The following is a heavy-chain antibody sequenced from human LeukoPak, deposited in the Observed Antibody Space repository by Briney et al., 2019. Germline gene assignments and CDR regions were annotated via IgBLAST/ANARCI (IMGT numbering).Heavy chain of an antibody. Sequence: GESLKISCKGSGCSFTSYWIGWVRQMPGKGLGWMGIINPGDSDTRYSPSFQGQVTISADKSISTAYLQWSSLKASDTAMYYCARVLRADPTSYCFDYWGRGTLVTVSS. J-gene: IGHJ4*02. V-gene: IGHV5-51*01. CDR1: GCSFTSYW. CDR2: INPGDSDT. D-gene: IGHD2/OR15-2a*01. CDR3: ARVLRADPTSYCFDY.